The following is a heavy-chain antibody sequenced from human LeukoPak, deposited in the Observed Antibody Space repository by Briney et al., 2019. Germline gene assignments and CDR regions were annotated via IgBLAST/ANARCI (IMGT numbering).Heavy chain of an antibody. CDR3: ARIWGGY. D-gene: IGHD3-16*01. V-gene: IGHV4-34*12. CDR2: IIHTGST. J-gene: IGHJ4*02. CDR1: GGSFSGFY. Sequence: SETLSLTCAVYGGSFSGFYWTWIRQPPGKGLEWVGEIIHTGSTNYNPSLKSRVTISVDTSKNQFSLNLTSVTAADTAVYYCARIWGGYWGQGTLVTVSS.